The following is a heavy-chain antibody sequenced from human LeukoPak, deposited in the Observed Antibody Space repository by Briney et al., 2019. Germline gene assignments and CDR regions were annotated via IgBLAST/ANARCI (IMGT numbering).Heavy chain of an antibody. Sequence: SQTLSLTCTVSGGSITSGVYYWSWIRQPAGKGLEWIGRISTSTSGSTNYNPSLKSRVTISVDTSRNQSSLKLASVTAADTAVYYCARVPANWAYYFDYWGQGILVTVSS. V-gene: IGHV4-61*02. CDR2: ISTSTSGST. CDR1: GGSITSGVYY. CDR3: ARVPANWAYYFDY. J-gene: IGHJ4*02. D-gene: IGHD7-27*01.